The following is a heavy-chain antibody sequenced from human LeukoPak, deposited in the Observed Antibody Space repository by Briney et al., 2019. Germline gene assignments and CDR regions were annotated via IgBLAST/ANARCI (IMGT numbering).Heavy chain of an antibody. CDR3: ATNWNVPFDY. J-gene: IGHJ4*02. CDR1: GFTFSNHW. Sequence: GGSLRLSCAASGFTFSNHWMNWVRQAPGKGLEWLANIKGDGSEKHYVDSVKGRFTISRDNAKNSLYLQMNNLRAEDTAVYYCATNWNVPFDYWGQGTLVTVSS. D-gene: IGHD1-20*01. CDR2: IKGDGSEK. V-gene: IGHV3-7*03.